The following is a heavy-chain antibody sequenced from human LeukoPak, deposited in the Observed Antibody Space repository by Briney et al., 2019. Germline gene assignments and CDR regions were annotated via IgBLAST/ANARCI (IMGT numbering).Heavy chain of an antibody. V-gene: IGHV3-74*01. CDR3: ARDGGSYLNWFDP. CDR1: GFTFSSYW. CDR2: INSDGSST. Sequence: GGSLRLSCAASGFTFSSYWMHWVRQAPGKGLVWVSRINSDGSSTSYADSVKGRFTISRDNAKNTLYLQMNSLRVEDTAVYYCARDGGSYLNWFDPWGQGTLVTVSS. D-gene: IGHD1-26*01. J-gene: IGHJ5*02.